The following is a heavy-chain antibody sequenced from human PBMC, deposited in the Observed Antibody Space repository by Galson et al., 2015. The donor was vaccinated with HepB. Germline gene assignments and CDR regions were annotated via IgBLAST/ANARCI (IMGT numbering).Heavy chain of an antibody. Sequence: QSGAEVKKPGESLRISCKASGYSFTSYWITWVRQMPGKGLEWMGRIEPSDSYTNYSPSFQGHVTISADKSISTAYLQWSSLKASDTAMYYCARQRDYASPRNDSWGQGILVTVSS. D-gene: IGHD4-17*01. V-gene: IGHV5-10-1*01. CDR1: GYSFTSYW. J-gene: IGHJ4*02. CDR2: IEPSDSYT. CDR3: ARQRDYASPRNDS.